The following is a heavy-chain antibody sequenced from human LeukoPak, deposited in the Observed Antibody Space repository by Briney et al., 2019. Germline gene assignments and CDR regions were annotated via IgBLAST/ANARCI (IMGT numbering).Heavy chain of an antibody. CDR3: AKDRPNYYGSNGHYYKLNGDC. V-gene: IGHV3-23*01. CDR1: GFTFSSYA. CDR2: ITSSGAAT. Sequence: PGGSLRLSCAASGFTFSSYAMSWVRQAPGKGLEGVSSITSSGAATYCAVSVKGRFTISRDNSDNTLYLQMNSLRAEDTAVYYCAKDRPNYYGSNGHYYKLNGDCWGQGTLVTVSS. J-gene: IGHJ4*02. D-gene: IGHD3-22*01.